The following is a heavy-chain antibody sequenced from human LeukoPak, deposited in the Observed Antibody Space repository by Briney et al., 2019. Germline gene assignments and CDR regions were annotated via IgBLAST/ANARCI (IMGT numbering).Heavy chain of an antibody. CDR2: IGIDSGNT. J-gene: IGHJ4*02. CDR1: GFPFIEYS. D-gene: IGHD1-1*01. CDR3: ARDHNYAFDN. V-gene: IGHV3-48*01. Sequence: PGGSLRFSCTASGFPFIEYSMNWVRQAPGKGLEWITYIGIDSGNTKYADSVRGRFTISADKAKNSLYLQMNSLRVEDTAVYYCARDHNYAFDNWGQGTLVSVAS.